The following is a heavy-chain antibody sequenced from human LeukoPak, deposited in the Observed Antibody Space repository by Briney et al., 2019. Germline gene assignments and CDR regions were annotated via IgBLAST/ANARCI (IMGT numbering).Heavy chain of an antibody. V-gene: IGHV4-4*07. Sequence: SETLSLTCTVSGGSIHNHIWNWIRQSAGRGLEWIGRVYTSGSTNYNPSLMSRVTMSFDTSKSQFSLKLTAVTAADTAIYYCARDRTGGPDIWGQGTLVTASS. CDR3: ARDRTGGPDI. J-gene: IGHJ4*02. CDR1: GGSIHNHI. CDR2: VYTSGST. D-gene: IGHD2-8*02.